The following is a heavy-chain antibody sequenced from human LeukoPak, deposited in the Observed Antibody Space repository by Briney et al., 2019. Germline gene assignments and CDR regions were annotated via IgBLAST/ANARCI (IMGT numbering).Heavy chain of an antibody. Sequence: GGSLRLSCVASGFTFGTHAMSWVRQVPGKGLEWVSGISRGSITYYSGSVKGRFTISRDSSRATLFLQMNSLRAGDTVIYYCVREIIKGSGWYYFEYWGQGTLVTVSS. D-gene: IGHD6-19*01. CDR2: ISRGSIT. J-gene: IGHJ4*02. V-gene: IGHV3-23*01. CDR3: VREIIKGSGWYYFEY. CDR1: GFTFGTHA.